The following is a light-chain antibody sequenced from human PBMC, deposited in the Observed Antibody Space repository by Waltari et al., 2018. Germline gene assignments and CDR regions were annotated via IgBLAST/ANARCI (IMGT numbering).Light chain of an antibody. Sequence: EIVLTQSPGTLSLSPGESATLSCRTSKSVTRALAWYQQKPGQAPRLLTYGASNRATGIPDRFSGSGSGTDFSLTISSLEPEDFAVYYCQHYLRLPVTFGQGTKVEVK. CDR2: GAS. J-gene: IGKJ1*01. V-gene: IGKV3-20*01. CDR1: KSVTRA. CDR3: QHYLRLPVT.